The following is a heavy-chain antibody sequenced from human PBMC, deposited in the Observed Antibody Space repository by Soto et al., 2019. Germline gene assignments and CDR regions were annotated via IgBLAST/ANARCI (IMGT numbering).Heavy chain of an antibody. J-gene: IGHJ4*02. CDR2: INGEGDYT. Sequence: EVQLVESGGGLVQPGGSLSLSCAASGFSFSSYWMHWLRQVPGKGLVLVSRINGEGDYTNYADSVKGRFTIPRDNAKNTLYLRMTRLTAEDTAVYYCARGRGRYSSDFWGQGTLVTVSS. V-gene: IGHV3-74*01. D-gene: IGHD3-10*01. CDR1: GFSFSSYW. CDR3: ARGRGRYSSDF.